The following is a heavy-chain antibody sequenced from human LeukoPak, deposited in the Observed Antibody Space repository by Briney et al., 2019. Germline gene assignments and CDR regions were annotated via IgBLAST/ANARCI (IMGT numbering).Heavy chain of an antibody. J-gene: IGHJ3*02. CDR1: GFTVSSNF. CDR2: IYSAGST. Sequence: GGSLRLSCAASGFTVSSNFMTWVRQAPGKGLEWVSVIYSAGSTYYAESVKGRFTISRDNSKNTLYLQMNSLRAEDTAVYYCARDREVGDGIDSFDIWGQGTMVTVSS. D-gene: IGHD1-26*01. V-gene: IGHV3-66*01. CDR3: ARDREVGDGIDSFDI.